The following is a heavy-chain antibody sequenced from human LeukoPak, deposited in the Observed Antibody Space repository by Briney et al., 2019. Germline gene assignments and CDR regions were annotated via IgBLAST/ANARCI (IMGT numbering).Heavy chain of an antibody. J-gene: IGHJ5*02. Sequence: SETLSLTCTVSGDSISSYYWSWIRRPPGKGLEWIGYIYYSGSTNYNPSLKSRVTISVDRSKNQFSLTVRFVTAADTAVYYCARRLYSWFDPWGQGTLVTVSS. CDR3: ARRLYSWFDP. CDR2: IYYSGST. CDR1: GDSISSYY. V-gene: IGHV4-59*08.